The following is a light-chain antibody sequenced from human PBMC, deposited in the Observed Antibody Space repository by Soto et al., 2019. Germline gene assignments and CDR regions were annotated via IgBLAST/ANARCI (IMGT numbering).Light chain of an antibody. CDR2: DVT. CDR3: CSYKSSSTLYV. V-gene: IGLV2-14*03. CDR1: RSDICAYNY. Sequence: QALLTQPAPLSGSPGQSITLSFTGNRSDICAYNYVSWYQQHPGKAPKLIIYDVTNRPAGISSRFSASKSGNTASLTISVLQAEDEADYYCCSYKSSSTLYVFGTGTKVTVL. J-gene: IGLJ1*01.